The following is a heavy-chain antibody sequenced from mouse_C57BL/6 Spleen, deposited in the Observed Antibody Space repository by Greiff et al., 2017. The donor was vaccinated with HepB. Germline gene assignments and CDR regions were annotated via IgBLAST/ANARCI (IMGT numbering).Heavy chain of an antibody. Sequence: VQLVESGAELVKPGASVKISCKASGYAFSSYWMNWVKQRPGKGLEWIGQIYPGDGDTNYNGKFKGKATLTADKSSSTAYMQLSSLTSEDSAVYFCARRHYDYDEYFDVWGTGTTVTVSS. J-gene: IGHJ1*03. V-gene: IGHV1-80*01. CDR2: IYPGDGDT. CDR1: GYAFSSYW. D-gene: IGHD2-4*01. CDR3: ARRHYDYDEYFDV.